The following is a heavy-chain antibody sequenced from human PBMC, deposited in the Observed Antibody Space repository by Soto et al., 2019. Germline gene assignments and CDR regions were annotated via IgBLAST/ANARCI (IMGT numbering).Heavy chain of an antibody. CDR3: ARDDYNFYYYYGMDV. CDR2: INSDGSST. J-gene: IGHJ6*02. D-gene: IGHD4-4*01. V-gene: IGHV3-74*01. Sequence: GGSLRLSCAASGFTFSSYWMHWVRQAPGKGLEWVSGINSDGSSTSYADSVKGRFTISRDNAKNTMYLQMNSLRAEDTAAYYCARDDYNFYYYYGMDVWGQGTTVTVSS. CDR1: GFTFSSYW.